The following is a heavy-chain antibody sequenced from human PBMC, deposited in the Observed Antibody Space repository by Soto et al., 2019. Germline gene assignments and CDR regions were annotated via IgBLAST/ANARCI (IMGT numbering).Heavy chain of an antibody. J-gene: IGHJ4*02. Sequence: EVQLVESGGGLGQPGGSLRLSCAASGFTFRNYWMYWVRQAPGKGLVWVSHINGDGSITAYADSVRGRFTIPRDDAKNTLFLQMNSLRPEDTAVYYCVRGGNYVWGSYQDWGQGTLVTVSS. CDR1: GFTFRNYW. CDR3: VRGGNYVWGSYQD. CDR2: INGDGSIT. V-gene: IGHV3-74*01. D-gene: IGHD3-16*02.